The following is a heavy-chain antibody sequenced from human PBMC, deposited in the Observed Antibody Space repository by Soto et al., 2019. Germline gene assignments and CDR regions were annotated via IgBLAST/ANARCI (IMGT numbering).Heavy chain of an antibody. V-gene: IGHV3-48*02. CDR1: GFTFSSYS. Sequence: GGSLRLSCAASGFTFSSYSMNWVRQAPGKGLEWVSYISSSSSTIYYADSVKGRFTISRDNAKNSLYLQMNSLRDEDTAVYYCARAPYYDFWSGYYIPSSYCMDVWGQGTTVTVSS. CDR2: ISSSSSTI. J-gene: IGHJ6*02. D-gene: IGHD3-3*01. CDR3: ARAPYYDFWSGYYIPSSYCMDV.